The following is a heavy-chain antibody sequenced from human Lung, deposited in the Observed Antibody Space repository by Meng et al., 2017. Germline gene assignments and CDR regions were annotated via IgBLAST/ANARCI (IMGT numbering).Heavy chain of an antibody. J-gene: IGHJ4*02. Sequence: GQLVESWGGLVKPGGSLRLSCEGSGFTFSNAYMTWVRQVPGKRLEWVGRIKSKPDGETIDYAAPVKGRFTISRDDSKNTVYLQMNSLKTEDTAVYYCSGHIDYWGQGTLVTVSS. CDR2: IKSKPDGETI. V-gene: IGHV3-15*01. CDR3: SGHIDY. CDR1: GFTFSNAY. D-gene: IGHD5-12*01.